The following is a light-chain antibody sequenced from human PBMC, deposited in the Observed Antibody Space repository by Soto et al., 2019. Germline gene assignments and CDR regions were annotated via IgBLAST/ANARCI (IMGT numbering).Light chain of an antibody. J-gene: IGLJ2*01. CDR1: SSNIGNNY. Sequence: QSVLTQPPSVSAAPGQKVTISCSGSSSNIGNNYVSWYQQPPGTAPNLLIYEDNRRRSGIPDRFSGSKSGTSATLGITGLQTGDEADYYCATWDSSLSVVVFGGGTKLPVL. CDR2: EDN. CDR3: ATWDSSLSVVV. V-gene: IGLV1-51*02.